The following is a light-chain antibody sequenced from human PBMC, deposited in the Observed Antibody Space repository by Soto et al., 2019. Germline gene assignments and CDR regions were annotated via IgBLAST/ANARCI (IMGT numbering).Light chain of an antibody. CDR2: GAS. Sequence: EIVMTQSPATLSVSPGERATLSCRASQSVSSNLAWYQQKPGQAPRLLIYGASTRATGIPARFSGSGSGTEFTLTISRLQSKDFAVYYCQQYNNWSRTFGQGTKVEIK. V-gene: IGKV3-15*01. CDR1: QSVSSN. J-gene: IGKJ1*01. CDR3: QQYNNWSRT.